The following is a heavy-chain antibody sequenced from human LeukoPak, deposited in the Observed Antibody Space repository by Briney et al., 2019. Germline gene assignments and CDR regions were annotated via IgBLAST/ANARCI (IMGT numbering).Heavy chain of an antibody. V-gene: IGHV4-34*01. J-gene: IGHJ5*02. CDR2: INHSGST. CDR3: ARWRAAARLYWFDP. Sequence: SETLSLTCAVYGGSFSGYYWSWIRQPPGKGLEWIWEINHSGSTNYNPSLKSRVTISVDTSKNQFSLKLSSVTAADTAVYYCARWRAAARLYWFDPWGQGTLVTVSS. D-gene: IGHD6-13*01. CDR1: GGSFSGYY.